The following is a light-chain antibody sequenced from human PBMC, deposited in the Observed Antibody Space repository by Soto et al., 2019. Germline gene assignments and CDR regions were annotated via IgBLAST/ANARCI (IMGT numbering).Light chain of an antibody. CDR1: QTVSGW. CDR2: DAS. J-gene: IGKJ4*02. Sequence: DIQMTQSPSTLSASVGDTVTITCRASQTVSGWLAWYQQRPGQAPNLLIFDASNLASGVPSRFSGSGSGTTFTLTISRLQSDDFATYYCLQYNGSPRTFGEGTKVDIK. V-gene: IGKV1-5*01. CDR3: LQYNGSPRT.